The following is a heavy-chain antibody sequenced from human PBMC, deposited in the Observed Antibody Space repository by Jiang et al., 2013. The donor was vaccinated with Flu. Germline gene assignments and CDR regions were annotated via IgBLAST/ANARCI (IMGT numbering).Heavy chain of an antibody. V-gene: IGHV4-39*01. J-gene: IGHJ6*03. CDR1: GGSISSSSYY. CDR2: IYYSGST. D-gene: IGHD4-17*01. CDR3: ARRLDPSRATVTTQLYYYYYMDV. Sequence: SLTCTVSGGSISSSSYYWGWIRQPPGKGLEWIGSIYYSGSTYYNPSLKSRVTISVDTSKNQFSLKLSSVTAADTAVYYCARRLDPSRATVTTQLYYYYYMDVWGKGTTVTVSS.